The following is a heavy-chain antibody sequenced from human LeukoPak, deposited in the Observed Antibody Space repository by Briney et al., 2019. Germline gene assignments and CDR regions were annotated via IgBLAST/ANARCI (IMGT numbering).Heavy chain of an antibody. J-gene: IGHJ5*02. D-gene: IGHD1-26*01. CDR3: ARSVGATTSYNWFDP. Sequence: GGSLRLSCAASGCTFSSYSMNWVRQAPGKGLEWVTYISSSSSTIYYADSVKGRFTISRDNAKNSLYLQMNSLRAEDTAVYYCARSVGATTSYNWFDPWGQGTLVTVSS. CDR2: ISSSSSTI. V-gene: IGHV3-48*01. CDR1: GCTFSSYS.